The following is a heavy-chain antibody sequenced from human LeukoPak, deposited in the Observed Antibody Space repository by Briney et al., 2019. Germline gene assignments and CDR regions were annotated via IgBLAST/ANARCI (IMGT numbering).Heavy chain of an antibody. CDR2: IYYSGST. V-gene: IGHV4-39*01. Sequence: SSETLSLTCTVSGGSISSSSYYWGWIRQPPGKGLEWIGGIYYSGSTYYNPSLKSRVTISVDTSKNQFSLKLSSVTAADTAVYYCARHQLEMATIGYFDYWGQGTLVTVSS. D-gene: IGHD5-24*01. CDR3: ARHQLEMATIGYFDY. J-gene: IGHJ4*02. CDR1: GGSISSSSYY.